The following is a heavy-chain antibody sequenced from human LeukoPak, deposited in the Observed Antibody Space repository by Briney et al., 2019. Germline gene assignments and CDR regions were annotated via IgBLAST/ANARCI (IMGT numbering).Heavy chain of an antibody. V-gene: IGHV3-7*01. J-gene: IGHJ6*02. Sequence: GGSLRLSCAASGFTFSSSWMSWVRQAPGKGLEWVANIKQDGSEKYYVDSVKGRFTISRDNAKNSLYLQMNSLRAEDTAVYYCASRVAATPTYYYYGMDVWGQGTTVTVSS. CDR3: ASRVAATPTYYYYGMDV. CDR2: IKQDGSEK. CDR1: GFTFSSSW. D-gene: IGHD2-15*01.